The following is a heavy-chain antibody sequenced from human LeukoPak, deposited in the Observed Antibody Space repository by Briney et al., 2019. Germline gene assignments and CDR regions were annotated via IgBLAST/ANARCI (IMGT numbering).Heavy chain of an antibody. CDR2: IYYSGST. CDR3: ARVNENDYGDYFDY. J-gene: IGHJ4*02. D-gene: IGHD4-17*01. V-gene: IGHV4-59*01. Sequence: PSETLPLTCTVSGGSISSYYWSWIRQPPGKGLEWIGYIYYSGSTNYNPSLKSRVTISVDTSKNQFSLRLSSVTAADTAVYYCARVNENDYGDYFDYWGQGTLVTVSS. CDR1: GGSISSYY.